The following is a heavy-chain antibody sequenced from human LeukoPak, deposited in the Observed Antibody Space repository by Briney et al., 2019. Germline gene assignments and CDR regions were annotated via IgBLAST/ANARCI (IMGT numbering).Heavy chain of an antibody. Sequence: PSETLSLTCTVSGGSISSSSYYWGWIRQPPGKGLEWIGSIYYSGRTYYNPSLKSRVTISVDTSKNQFSLKLSSVTAADTAVYYCARSLIPYDYARGWFDPWGQGTLVTVSS. CDR2: IYYSGRT. V-gene: IGHV4-39*01. D-gene: IGHD4/OR15-4a*01. CDR1: GGSISSSSYY. J-gene: IGHJ5*02. CDR3: ARSLIPYDYARGWFDP.